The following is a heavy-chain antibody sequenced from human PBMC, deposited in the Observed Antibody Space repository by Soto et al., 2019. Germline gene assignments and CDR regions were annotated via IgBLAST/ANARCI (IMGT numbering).Heavy chain of an antibody. Sequence: PSETLSLTCAVYGGSFSCYYLSWIRQPPGKGLEWIGEINHSGSTNYNPSLKSRVTISVDTSKNQFSLKLSSVTAADTAVYYCARAPRARIAAAGTRWFDPWGQGTLVTVSS. CDR2: INHSGST. D-gene: IGHD6-13*01. CDR1: GGSFSCYY. V-gene: IGHV4-34*01. CDR3: ARAPRARIAAAGTRWFDP. J-gene: IGHJ5*02.